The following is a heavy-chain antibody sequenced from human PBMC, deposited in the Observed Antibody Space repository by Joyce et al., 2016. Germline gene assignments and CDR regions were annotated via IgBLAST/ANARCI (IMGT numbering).Heavy chain of an antibody. CDR2: IKSKTSGETT. Sequence: EVQVAEYGGGLVKPGGSLRLSCAASGFTFKVAWMTWVRQATGKGLEWVGRIKSKTSGETTEYAAPVKGRFTISRDDSKNTVSLQMNGLRTEDTAVYFCAADVAEVGFGELDHWGQGTLVTVSS. CDR1: GFTFKVAW. V-gene: IGHV3-15*01. CDR3: AADVAEVGFGELDH. D-gene: IGHD3-10*01. J-gene: IGHJ4*02.